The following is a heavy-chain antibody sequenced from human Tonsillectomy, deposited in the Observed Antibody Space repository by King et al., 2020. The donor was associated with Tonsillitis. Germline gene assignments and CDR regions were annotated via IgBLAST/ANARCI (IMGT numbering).Heavy chain of an antibody. CDR2: IYPGDSDT. V-gene: IGHV5-51*01. CDR1: GYSFTSYW. J-gene: IGHJ4*02. CDR3: ARPSMVRGVTRFFDY. Sequence: QLVQSGSELKKPGESLKISCKGSGYSFTSYWIGWVRQMPGKGLDWMGIIYPGDSDTRYSPSFQGQVTISADKTISTAYLQWSSLKASDTAMYYCARPSMVRGVTRFFDYWGQGTLVTVSS. D-gene: IGHD3-10*01.